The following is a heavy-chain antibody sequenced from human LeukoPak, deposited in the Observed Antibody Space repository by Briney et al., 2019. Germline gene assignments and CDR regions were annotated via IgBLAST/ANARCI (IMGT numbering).Heavy chain of an antibody. V-gene: IGHV3-23*01. CDR2: ISGGGGST. J-gene: IGHJ4*02. D-gene: IGHD3-10*01. CDR1: GFTFTSYA. CDR3: ANIQAMVRGVTADY. Sequence: RAGGSLRLSCAVSGFTFTSYAMSWVRQAPGKGLEWVSAISGGGGSTCYADSVKGRFTIARDNSRNTLYLQMNSLRGEDTAVYYCANIQAMVRGVTADYWGQGTLVTVSS.